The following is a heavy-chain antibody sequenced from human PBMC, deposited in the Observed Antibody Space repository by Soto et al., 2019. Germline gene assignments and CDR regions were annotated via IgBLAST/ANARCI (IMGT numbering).Heavy chain of an antibody. CDR2: IIPIFGTA. J-gene: IGHJ3*02. CDR3: ARDVHYYDSRDAFDT. Sequence: SVKVSCKASGGTFSSYAISWVRQAPGQGLEWMGGIIPIFGTANYAQKFQGRVTITADESTSTAYMELSSLRSEDTAVYYCARDVHYYDSRDAFDTWGQGTMVTVSS. V-gene: IGHV1-69*13. CDR1: GGTFSSYA. D-gene: IGHD3-22*01.